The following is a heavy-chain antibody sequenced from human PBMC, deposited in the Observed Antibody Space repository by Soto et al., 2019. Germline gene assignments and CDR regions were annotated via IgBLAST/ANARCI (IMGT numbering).Heavy chain of an antibody. CDR2: INHSGST. CDR1: GGSFSGYY. V-gene: IGHV4-34*01. Sequence: SETLSLTCAVYGGSFSGYYWSWIRQPPGKGLEWIGEINHSGSTNYNPSLKSRVTISVDTSKNQFSLRLSSVTAADTAVYYCARSRLRFNRSGFDYWGQGTLVTVSS. CDR3: ARSRLRFNRSGFDY. D-gene: IGHD3-3*01. J-gene: IGHJ4*02.